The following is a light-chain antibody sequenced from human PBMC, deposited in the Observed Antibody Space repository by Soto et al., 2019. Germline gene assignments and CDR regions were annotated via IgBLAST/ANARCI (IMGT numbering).Light chain of an antibody. J-gene: IGKJ1*01. Sequence: EIVITQSPATLSFSPGERLTRSCKASQSVSSYLAWYQQKPGQAPRLLIYGASSRATGIPDRFSGSGSGTDFTLTISRLEPEDFAVYYCHQYGSSSWTFGQGTKVDIK. CDR3: HQYGSSSWT. CDR2: GAS. V-gene: IGKV3-20*01. CDR1: QSVSSY.